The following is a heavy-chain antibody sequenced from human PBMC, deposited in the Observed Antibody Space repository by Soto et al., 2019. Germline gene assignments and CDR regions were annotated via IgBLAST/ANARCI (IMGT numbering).Heavy chain of an antibody. Sequence: LRLSCAASGFTFSSYAMHWVRQAPGKGLEWVAVISYDGSNKYYADSVKGRFTISRDNSKQPLYLQMKGMRAEDTAVYYCASQENPYYQYRIDVWTQGATVTVSS. D-gene: IGHD3-10*01. V-gene: IGHV3-30-3*01. CDR1: GFTFSSYA. CDR3: ASQENPYYQYRIDV. CDR2: ISYDGSNK. J-gene: IGHJ6*01.